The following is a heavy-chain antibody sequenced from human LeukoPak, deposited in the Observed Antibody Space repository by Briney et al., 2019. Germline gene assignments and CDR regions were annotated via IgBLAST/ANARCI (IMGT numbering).Heavy chain of an antibody. Sequence: SETLSLTCTVSGGSISSSSYYWGWIRQPPGKGLEWIGSIYYSGSTYYNPSLKSRVTISVDTSKNQFSLKLSSVTAADTAVYYCARRTGTFDYWGQGTLVTVSS. CDR2: IYYSGST. J-gene: IGHJ4*02. CDR3: ARRTGTFDY. V-gene: IGHV4-39*07. D-gene: IGHD1-1*01. CDR1: GGSISSSSYY.